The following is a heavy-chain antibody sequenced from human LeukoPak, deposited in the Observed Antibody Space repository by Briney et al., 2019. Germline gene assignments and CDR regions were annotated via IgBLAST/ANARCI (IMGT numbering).Heavy chain of an antibody. D-gene: IGHD3-10*01. CDR2: IYYSGST. Sequence: PSETLSLTCTVSGGSISSGDYYWSWIRQPPGKGLEWIGYIYYSGSTYYNPSLKSRVTISVDTSKNQFSLKLSSVTAADTAVYYWARVTDYYGSGSYSKAWFDPWGQGTLVTVSS. CDR1: GGSISSGDYY. J-gene: IGHJ5*02. V-gene: IGHV4-30-4*01. CDR3: ARVTDYYGSGSYSKAWFDP.